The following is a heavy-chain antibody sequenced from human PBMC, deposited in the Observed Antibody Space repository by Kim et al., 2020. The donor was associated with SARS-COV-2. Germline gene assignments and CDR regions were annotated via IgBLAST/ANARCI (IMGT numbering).Heavy chain of an antibody. CDR3: ARDRRRYYDSSAIDY. CDR1: GFTFSSYW. CDR2: INSDGSST. V-gene: IGHV3-74*01. D-gene: IGHD3-22*01. J-gene: IGHJ4*02. Sequence: GGSLRLSCAASGFTFSSYWMHWVRQAPGKGLVWVSRINSDGSSTSYADSVKGRFTISRDNAKNTLYLQMNSLRAEDTAVYYCARDRRRYYDSSAIDYWGQGSMVTVSS.